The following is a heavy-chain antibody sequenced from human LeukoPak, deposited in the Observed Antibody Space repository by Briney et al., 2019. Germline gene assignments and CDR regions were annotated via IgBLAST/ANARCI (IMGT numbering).Heavy chain of an antibody. CDR3: AKASSYGYSLVDPLDY. D-gene: IGHD3-16*01. CDR2: MSFDGNNK. V-gene: IGHV3-30*18. Sequence: GRSLRLSCAAPGFTFSSYGMHWVRQAPGKGLEWGAVMSFDGNNKYYADSVKGRFTISRDNSKNTLYLEMNGLRAEDTAVYYCAKASSYGYSLVDPLDYWGQGTLVAVSS. J-gene: IGHJ4*02. CDR1: GFTFSSYG.